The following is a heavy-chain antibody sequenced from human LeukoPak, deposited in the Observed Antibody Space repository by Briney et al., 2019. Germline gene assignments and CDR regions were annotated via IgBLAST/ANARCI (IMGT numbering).Heavy chain of an antibody. V-gene: IGHV3-21*01. CDR2: ISSGSSSI. CDR3: AREVLDVVEPATNTVDY. CDR1: GFTFSNHY. D-gene: IGHD2-2*01. Sequence: GGSLRLSCAASGFTFSNHYMNWVRQAPGKGLEWVSSISSGSSSIYYADSVKGRFVVSRDNAKNLLFLQMNSLRVEDTALYFCAREVLDVVEPATNTVDYWGQGTRVTVSS. J-gene: IGHJ4*02.